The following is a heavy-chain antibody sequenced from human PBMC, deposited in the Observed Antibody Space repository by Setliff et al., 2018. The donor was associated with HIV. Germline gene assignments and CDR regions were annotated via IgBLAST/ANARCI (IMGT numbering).Heavy chain of an antibody. D-gene: IGHD3-3*01. Sequence: SETLSLTCSVSGRSIDDSYWSWIRQSPGKGLEWIWFIKTSGLTNYKHSLKSRVTISLETSKNRFSLQLSSVTAADTALYYCARARSSDNYDDAFDIWGQGTMVTVSS. V-gene: IGHV4-4*09. J-gene: IGHJ3*02. CDR3: ARARSSDNYDDAFDI. CDR1: GRSIDDSY. CDR2: IKTSGLT.